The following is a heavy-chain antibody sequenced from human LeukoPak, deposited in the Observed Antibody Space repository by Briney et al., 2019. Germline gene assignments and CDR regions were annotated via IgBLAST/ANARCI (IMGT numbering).Heavy chain of an antibody. CDR1: GYTFTSYD. J-gene: IGHJ3*02. Sequence: ASVKVSCKASGYTFTSYDINWVRQATGQGLEWMGYMNPASGNTGYAQKFQGRVTMTTDTSISTAYMELSSLRFEDTAVYYCARVPREIASIWGQGTMVTVSS. D-gene: IGHD3-16*02. CDR2: MNPASGNT. CDR3: ARVPREIASI. V-gene: IGHV1-8*01.